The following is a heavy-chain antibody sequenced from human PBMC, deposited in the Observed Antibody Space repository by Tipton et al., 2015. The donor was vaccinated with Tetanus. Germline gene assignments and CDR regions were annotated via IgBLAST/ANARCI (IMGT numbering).Heavy chain of an antibody. CDR3: AKDRRGGYSFYYGMDV. CDR2: ISYDGAKE. Sequence: SLRPSCAASGFTFSHFALHWVRQAPDGGLEWVAVISYDGAKEFYADSVKGRFTVSRDNSKSTLYLQMSSLRGEDTAIYYCAKDRRGGYSFYYGMDVWGQGTTVTVSS. J-gene: IGHJ6*02. CDR1: GFTFSHFA. V-gene: IGHV3-30*15. D-gene: IGHD3-22*01.